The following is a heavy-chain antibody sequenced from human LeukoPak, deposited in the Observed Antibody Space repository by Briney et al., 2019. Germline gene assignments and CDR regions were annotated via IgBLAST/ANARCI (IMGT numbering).Heavy chain of an antibody. CDR3: AKPTYSSSWYTTPSYFDY. CDR1: GFTFSSYG. V-gene: IGHV3-30*02. D-gene: IGHD6-13*01. Sequence: GGSLRLSCAASGFTFSSYGMHWVRQAPGKGLEWVAFIRYDGSNKYCADSVKGRFTISRDNSKNTLYLQMNSLRAEDTAVYYCAKPTYSSSWYTTPSYFDYWGQGTLVTVSS. CDR2: IRYDGSNK. J-gene: IGHJ4*02.